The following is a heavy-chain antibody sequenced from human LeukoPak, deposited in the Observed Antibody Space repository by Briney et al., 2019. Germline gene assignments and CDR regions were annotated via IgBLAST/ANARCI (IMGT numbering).Heavy chain of an antibody. CDR1: GFTSSNYD. Sequence: GGSLRLSCAASGFTSSNYDMNWVRQAPGKGLEWVSYISSSSSYTNYADSVKGRFTISRDNAKNSLFLQMNSLRDEDTAVYYCARDRGYFVHWGQGTLVTVSS. CDR3: ARDRGYFVH. V-gene: IGHV3-48*02. CDR2: ISSSSSYT. J-gene: IGHJ4*02.